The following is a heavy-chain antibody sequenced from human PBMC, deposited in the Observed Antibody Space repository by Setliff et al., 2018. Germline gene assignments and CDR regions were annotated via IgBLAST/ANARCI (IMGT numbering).Heavy chain of an antibody. Sequence: SETLSLTCTVPGGSISSDYWSWIRQPAGKGLEWMGRIYTSGSTNDNPPLKSRVTMSVDTSKNQFSLKLSSVTAADTAVYYCARGGGSSWDGFDYWGQGTPVTVSA. J-gene: IGHJ4*02. CDR2: IYTSGST. CDR1: GGSISSDY. D-gene: IGHD6-13*01. CDR3: ARGGGSSWDGFDY. V-gene: IGHV4-4*07.